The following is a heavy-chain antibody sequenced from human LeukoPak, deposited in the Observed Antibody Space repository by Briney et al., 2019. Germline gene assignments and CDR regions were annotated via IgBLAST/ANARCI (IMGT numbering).Heavy chain of an antibody. D-gene: IGHD5-18*01. Sequence: ASVKVSCKASGGTFSRYAMSWVRQAPGQGLEWMGWINPNSGGTNYAQKFQGRVTMTRDTSISTAYMELSRLRSDDTAVYYCAGDRGYSYGYADYWGQGTLVTVSS. CDR3: AGDRGYSYGYADY. V-gene: IGHV1-2*02. J-gene: IGHJ4*02. CDR1: GGTFSRYA. CDR2: INPNSGGT.